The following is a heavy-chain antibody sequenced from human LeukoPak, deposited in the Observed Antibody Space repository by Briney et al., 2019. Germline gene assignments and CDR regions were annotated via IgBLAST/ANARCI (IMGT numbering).Heavy chain of an antibody. J-gene: IGHJ4*02. CDR1: GFTFSSYA. CDR2: ISYDGSNK. V-gene: IGHV3-30*04. D-gene: IGHD3-22*01. Sequence: GRSLRLSCAASGFTFSSYAMHWVRQAPGKGLEWVAVISYDGSNKYYADSVKGRFTISRDNSKNTLYLQMNSLRAEDMAVYYCARDSGMIVLYWGQGTLVTVSS. CDR3: ARDSGMIVLY.